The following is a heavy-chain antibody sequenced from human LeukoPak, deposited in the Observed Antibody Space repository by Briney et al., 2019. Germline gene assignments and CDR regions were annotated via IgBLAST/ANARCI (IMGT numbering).Heavy chain of an antibody. J-gene: IGHJ4*02. V-gene: IGHV3-23*01. CDR3: AKGGPQFFDY. D-gene: IGHD5-24*01. Sequence: PGGSLRLSCAASRFTCSSSALSLLRQAPGKGLDWISTISGSGSSTYSTDSVKGRFTISRDNTKSTIYLQMNSLRVEDTAIYYCAKGGPQFFDYWGQGTLVTVSS. CDR2: ISGSGSST. CDR1: RFTCSSSA.